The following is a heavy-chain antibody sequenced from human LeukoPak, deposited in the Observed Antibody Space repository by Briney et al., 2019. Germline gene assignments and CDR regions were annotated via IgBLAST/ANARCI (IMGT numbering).Heavy chain of an antibody. V-gene: IGHV4-34*01. CDR2: INHSGST. Sequence: SETLSLTCAVYGGSFSGYYWSWIRQPPGRGLEWIGEINHSGSTNYNPSLKSRVTISVDTSKNQFSLKPSSVTAADTAVYYCARGPYYGSGSYTYWGQGTLVTVSS. D-gene: IGHD3-10*01. J-gene: IGHJ4*02. CDR1: GGSFSGYY. CDR3: ARGPYYGSGSYTY.